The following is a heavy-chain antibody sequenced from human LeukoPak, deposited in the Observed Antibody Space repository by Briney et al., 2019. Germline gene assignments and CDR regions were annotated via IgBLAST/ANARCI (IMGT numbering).Heavy chain of an antibody. D-gene: IGHD6-13*01. CDR3: ARDSVKFAAGGYFDY. V-gene: IGHV1-69*05. CDR1: GGTFSSYA. CDR2: IIPIFGTA. J-gene: IGHJ4*02. Sequence: SVKVSCKASGGTFSSYAISWVRQAPGQGLEWMGRIIPIFGTANYAQKFQGRVTITTDESTSTAYMELSSLRSEDTAVYYCARDSVKFAAGGYFDYWGQGTLVTVSS.